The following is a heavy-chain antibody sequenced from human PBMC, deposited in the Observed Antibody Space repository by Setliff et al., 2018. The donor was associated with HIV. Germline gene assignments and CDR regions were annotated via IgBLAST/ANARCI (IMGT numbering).Heavy chain of an antibody. J-gene: IGHJ4*02. D-gene: IGHD1-26*01. Sequence: SVKVSCKASGGTFSRYAISWVRQAPGQGLEWMGGIVPSLGPANYAQKFQGRVTITTDESTYTAYMELSSLTSEDTAVYYCARVTTSGRGSYLYWGQGTLVTVSS. V-gene: IGHV1-69*05. CDR3: ARVTTSGRGSYLY. CDR2: IVPSLGPA. CDR1: GGTFSRYA.